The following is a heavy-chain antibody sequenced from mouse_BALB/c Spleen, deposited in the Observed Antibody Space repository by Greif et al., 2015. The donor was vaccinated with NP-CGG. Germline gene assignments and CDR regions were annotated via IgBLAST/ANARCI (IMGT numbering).Heavy chain of an antibody. J-gene: IGHJ3*01. CDR2: ISSGGSYT. Sequence: EVQRVESGGGLVKPGGSLKLSCAASGFTFSSYTMSWVRQTPEKRLEWVATISSGGSYTYYPDSVKGRFTISRDNAKNTLYLQMSSLKSEDTAMYYCTRGFITTATGFAYWGQGTLVTVSA. CDR3: TRGFITTATGFAY. CDR1: GFTFSSYT. V-gene: IGHV5-6-4*01. D-gene: IGHD1-2*01.